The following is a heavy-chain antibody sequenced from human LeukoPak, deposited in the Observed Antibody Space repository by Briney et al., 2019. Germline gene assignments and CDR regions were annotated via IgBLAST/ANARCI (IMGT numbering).Heavy chain of an antibody. CDR2: IIPIFGTA. V-gene: IGHV1-69*13. CDR3: ARSYSSSWSYYYYYYMDV. J-gene: IGHJ6*03. Sequence: GASVKVSCKASGGTFSSYAISWVRQAPGQGLEWMGGIIPIFGTANYAQKFQGRVTITADESTSTAYMELSSLRSEDTAVYYCARSYSSSWSYYYYYYMDVWGKGTTVTVSS. D-gene: IGHD6-13*01. CDR1: GGTFSSYA.